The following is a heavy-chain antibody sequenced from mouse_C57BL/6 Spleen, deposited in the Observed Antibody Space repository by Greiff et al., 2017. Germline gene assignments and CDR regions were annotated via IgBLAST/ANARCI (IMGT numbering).Heavy chain of an antibody. Sequence: QVQLKQPGAELVKPGASVKMSCKASGYTFTSYWITWVKQRPGQGLEWIGDIYPGSGSTNYNEKFKSKDALTVDTSSSTAYMQLSSLTSEDSAVYYCARRDLPWYFDVWGTGTTVSVSS. CDR3: ARRDLPWYFDV. CDR1: GYTFTSYW. CDR2: IYPGSGST. V-gene: IGHV1-55*01. J-gene: IGHJ1*03. D-gene: IGHD5-1*01.